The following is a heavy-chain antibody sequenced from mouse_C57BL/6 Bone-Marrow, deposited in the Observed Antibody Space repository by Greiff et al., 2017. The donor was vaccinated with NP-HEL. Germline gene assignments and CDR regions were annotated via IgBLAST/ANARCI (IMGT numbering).Heavy chain of an antibody. CDR3: ARSIYHGNYDAMDY. Sequence: VQLQQSGPELVKPGASVKISCKASGYTFTDYYMNWVKQSHGKSLEWIGDINPNNGGTSYNQKFKGKATLTVDKSSSTAYMELRSLTSEDSAVYYCARSIYHGNYDAMDYWGQGTSVTVSS. J-gene: IGHJ4*01. D-gene: IGHD2-1*01. CDR2: INPNNGGT. V-gene: IGHV1-26*01. CDR1: GYTFTDYY.